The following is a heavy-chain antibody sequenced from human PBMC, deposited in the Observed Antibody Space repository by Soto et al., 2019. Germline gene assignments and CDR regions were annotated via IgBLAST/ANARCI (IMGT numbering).Heavy chain of an antibody. D-gene: IGHD3-10*01. J-gene: IGHJ6*02. CDR3: ARVGITMVRGNYYYYGMDV. Sequence: SETLSLTCTVSGGSISSGGYYWSWIRQHPGKGLEWIGYIYYSGSTYYNPSLKSRVTISVDTSKNQFSLKLSSVTAADTAVYYCARVGITMVRGNYYYYGMDVWGQGTTVTVSS. CDR2: IYYSGST. CDR1: GGSISSGGYY. V-gene: IGHV4-31*03.